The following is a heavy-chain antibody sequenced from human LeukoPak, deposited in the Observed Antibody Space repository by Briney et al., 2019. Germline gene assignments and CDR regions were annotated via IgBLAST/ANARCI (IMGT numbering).Heavy chain of an antibody. D-gene: IGHD1-26*01. CDR3: AKGIQWELPLEY. CDR1: GFTFSSYA. V-gene: IGHV3-23*01. Sequence: GGSLRLSCAASGFTFSSYAMTWVRQAPGKGLEWVSAISGSHRSTYYADSVKGRFTISRDNSKNMLYLQMNSLRAEDTAVYYCAKGIQWELPLEYWGQGTLVTVSS. CDR2: ISGSHRST. J-gene: IGHJ4*02.